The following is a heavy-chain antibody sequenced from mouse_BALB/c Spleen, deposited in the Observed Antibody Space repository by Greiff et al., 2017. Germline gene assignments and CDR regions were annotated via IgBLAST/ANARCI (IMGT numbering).Heavy chain of an antibody. Sequence: EVQLQQSGPELGKPGASVKISCKASGYSFTGYNMYWVKQSHRKSLEWIGYIDPYNGGTSYNQKSKGKATLTVDKSSSTAYMHLNSLTSEDSAIYYCARSGIYAMDYWGQGTSVTVSS. D-gene: IGHD1-3*01. CDR2: IDPYNGGT. V-gene: IGHV1S135*01. CDR1: GYSFTGYN. CDR3: ARSGIYAMDY. J-gene: IGHJ4*01.